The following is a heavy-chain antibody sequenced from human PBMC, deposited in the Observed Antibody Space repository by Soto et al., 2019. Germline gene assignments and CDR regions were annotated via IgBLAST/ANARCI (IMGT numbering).Heavy chain of an antibody. D-gene: IGHD3-22*01. V-gene: IGHV4-30-4*01. CDR1: GGSIAGGDYY. CDR2: IYSSGTT. Sequence: SETLSVTCTVLGGSIAGGDYYWAWIRQPPGRGLEWIGYIYSSGTTYYNPSLKGRLTISLAQSQVSLKLTSVTATDTGVYYCARGYYESSDYYVGSPAFEYWGQGARVTVSS. CDR3: ARGYYESSDYYVGSPAFEY. J-gene: IGHJ4*02.